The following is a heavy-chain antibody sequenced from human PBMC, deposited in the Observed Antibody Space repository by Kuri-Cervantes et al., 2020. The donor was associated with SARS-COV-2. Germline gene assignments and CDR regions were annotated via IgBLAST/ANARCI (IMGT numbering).Heavy chain of an antibody. J-gene: IGHJ2*01. CDR2: ISDDGSNK. CDR1: GFTFSNYA. Sequence: GGSLRLPCAVSGFTFSNYAMHWVRQAPGKGLEWVAVISDDGSNKFYADSVKGRFTISRDNAKNTLYLQLNSLGAEDTAVYYCARGGVVTADWYFDLWGRGTLVTVSS. D-gene: IGHD2-21*02. CDR3: ARGGVVTADWYFDL. V-gene: IGHV3-30-3*01.